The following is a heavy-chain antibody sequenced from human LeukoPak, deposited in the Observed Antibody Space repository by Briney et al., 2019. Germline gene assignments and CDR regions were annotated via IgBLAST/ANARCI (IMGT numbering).Heavy chain of an antibody. CDR1: GFTFSNYW. CDR3: ARDKREYQLLFRKDYYYYMDV. Sequence: GGSLRLSYAASGFTFSNYWMSWVRQAPGKGLEWVANIKQDGSEKYYVGSVKGRFTISRDNAKNSLYLQMNSLRAEDTAVYYCARDKREYQLLFRKDYYYYMDVWGKGTTVTVSS. J-gene: IGHJ6*03. V-gene: IGHV3-7*01. D-gene: IGHD2-2*01. CDR2: IKQDGSEK.